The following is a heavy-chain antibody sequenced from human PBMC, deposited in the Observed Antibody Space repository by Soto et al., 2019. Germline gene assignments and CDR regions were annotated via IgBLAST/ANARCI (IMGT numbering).Heavy chain of an antibody. CDR2: IVVGSGNT. D-gene: IGHD1-26*01. J-gene: IGHJ6*02. CDR1: GFTFTSSA. Sequence: ASVKVSCKASGFTFTSSAVQWVRQARGQRLEWIGWIVVGSGNTNYAQKFQERVTITRDMSTSTAYMELSSLRSEDTAVYYCAAGSSGSYPWYYYYGMDVWGQGTTVTVSS. CDR3: AAGSSGSYPWYYYYGMDV. V-gene: IGHV1-58*01.